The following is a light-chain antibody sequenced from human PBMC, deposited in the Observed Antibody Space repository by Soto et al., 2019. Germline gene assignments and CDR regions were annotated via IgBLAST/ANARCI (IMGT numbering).Light chain of an antibody. Sequence: QSVLTQPPSASGTPGQRVTISCSGSSSNIGSNYVYWYHQLPGTAPKLVIYRNNQRPSGVPDRISGSKSGTSASLAISGLRYEDEADYYWAAWGDRLSGLVFGRGTKLTVL. CDR2: RNN. J-gene: IGLJ2*01. V-gene: IGLV1-47*01. CDR3: AAWGDRLSGLV. CDR1: SSNIGSNY.